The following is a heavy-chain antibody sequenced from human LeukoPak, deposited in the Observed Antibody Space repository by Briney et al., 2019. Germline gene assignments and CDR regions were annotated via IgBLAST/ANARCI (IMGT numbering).Heavy chain of an antibody. CDR3: ARGLDYYDSSGYYSLFDY. Sequence: PGGSLRPSCTASGFTVSSNYMSWVRQAPGKGLEWVSVIYSSGNTYYADSVKGRFTISRDNSKNTLYLQMNSLRAEDTAVYYCARGLDYYDSSGYYSLFDYWGQGTLVTVSS. CDR1: GFTVSSNY. V-gene: IGHV3-53*01. J-gene: IGHJ4*02. D-gene: IGHD3-22*01. CDR2: IYSSGNT.